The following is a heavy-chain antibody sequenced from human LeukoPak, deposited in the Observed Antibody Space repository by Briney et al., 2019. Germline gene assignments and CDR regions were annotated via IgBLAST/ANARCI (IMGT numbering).Heavy chain of an antibody. J-gene: IGHJ5*02. D-gene: IGHD2-2*01. CDR1: GYSISSGYY. V-gene: IGHV4-38-2*01. CDR3: ALVPAATRFDP. Sequence: PSETLSLTCAVSGYSISSGYYWGWIRQPPGKGLEWIGSIYHSGSTYYNPSLKSRVTISVDTSKNQFSLKLSSVTAADTAVYYCALVPAATRFDPWGQGTLVTVSS. CDR2: IYHSGST.